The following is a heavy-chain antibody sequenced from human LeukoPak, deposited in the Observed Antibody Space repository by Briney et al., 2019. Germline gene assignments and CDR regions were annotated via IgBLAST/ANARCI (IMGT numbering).Heavy chain of an antibody. Sequence: APVKVSCKASGYAFTSYGISWVRQAPGQELEWMGWISVYNGNTNYAQKLQGRVTMTTDTSTSTAYMELRSLRSDDTAVFYCARGERDGYNLDYWGQGTLVTVSS. CDR2: ISVYNGNT. CDR3: ARGERDGYNLDY. CDR1: GYAFTSYG. D-gene: IGHD5-24*01. V-gene: IGHV1-18*01. J-gene: IGHJ4*02.